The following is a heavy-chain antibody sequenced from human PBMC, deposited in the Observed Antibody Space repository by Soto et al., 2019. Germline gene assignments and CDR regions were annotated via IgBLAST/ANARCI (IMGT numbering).Heavy chain of an antibody. CDR1: GYTFTTYW. V-gene: IGHV5-51*01. Sequence: GESLKISCKGSGYTFTTYWIGWVRQMPGKGLEWVGIIYPGDSDTTYSPSFQGQVTISADKSISTAYLQWNSLKASDSAMYYCGRLDSSYYFDYWGQGTLVTVSS. CDR2: IYPGDSDT. D-gene: IGHD3-22*01. CDR3: GRLDSSYYFDY. J-gene: IGHJ4*02.